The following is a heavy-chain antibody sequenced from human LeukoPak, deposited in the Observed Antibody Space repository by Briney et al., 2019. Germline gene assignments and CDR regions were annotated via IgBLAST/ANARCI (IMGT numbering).Heavy chain of an antibody. CDR2: IYYSGST. CDR1: GGSISSSSYY. J-gene: IGHJ5*02. Sequence: ESSETLSLTCTVSGGSISSSSYYWGWIRQPPGKGLEWIGSIYYSGSTYYNPSLKSRVTISVDTSKNQFSLKLSSVTAADTAVYYCARSVEDCSGGSCYSLNWFDPWGQGTLVTVSS. CDR3: ARSVEDCSGGSCYSLNWFDP. D-gene: IGHD2-15*01. V-gene: IGHV4-39*07.